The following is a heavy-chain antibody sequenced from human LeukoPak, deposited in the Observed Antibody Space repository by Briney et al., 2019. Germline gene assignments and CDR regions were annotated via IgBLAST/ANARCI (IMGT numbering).Heavy chain of an antibody. CDR1: GFTFSHFA. D-gene: IGHD3-10*01. CDR3: VKDSASHYYGSGSPWFDP. Sequence: PGGSLRLSCSASGFTFSHFAMHWVRQAPGKGLEYVSGISSNGGSTYDADSVKGRFTISRDNSKNTLYIQMSSLRAEDTAVYYCVKDSASHYYGSGSPWFDPWGQVTLVTVSS. J-gene: IGHJ5*02. V-gene: IGHV3-64D*06. CDR2: ISSNGGST.